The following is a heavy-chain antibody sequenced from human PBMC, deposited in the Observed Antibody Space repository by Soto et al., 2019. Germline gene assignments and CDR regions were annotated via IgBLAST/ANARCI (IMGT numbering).Heavy chain of an antibody. CDR2: ISYDGSNK. CDR3: ASPFLGYCSGGSCPDHYFDY. J-gene: IGHJ4*02. Sequence: HPGGSLRLSCAASGFTFSSYAMHWVRQAPGKGLEWVAVISYDGSNKYYADSVKGRSTISRDNSKNTLYLQMNSLRAEDTAVYYCASPFLGYCSGGSCPDHYFDYWGQGTLVTVSS. D-gene: IGHD2-15*01. CDR1: GFTFSSYA. V-gene: IGHV3-30-3*01.